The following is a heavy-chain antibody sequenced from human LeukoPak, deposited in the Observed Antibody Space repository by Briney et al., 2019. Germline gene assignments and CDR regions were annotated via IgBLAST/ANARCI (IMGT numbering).Heavy chain of an antibody. Sequence: PSETLSLTCTVSGGSISTYYWSWIRQPPGKGLEWIGYIYYSGSTNYNPSLKSRVSISVDTSKNQFSLRLSSVTAADTAVYYCARGGDYYGSGTYYAFDPWGREPWSPSPQ. D-gene: IGHD3-10*01. CDR1: GGSISTYY. V-gene: IGHV4-59*01. CDR2: IYYSGST. CDR3: ARGGDYYGSGTYYAFDP. J-gene: IGHJ5*02.